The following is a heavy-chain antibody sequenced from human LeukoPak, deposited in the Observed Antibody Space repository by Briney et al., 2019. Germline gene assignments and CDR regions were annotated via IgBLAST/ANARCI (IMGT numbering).Heavy chain of an antibody. CDR1: GGFITSGDYY. CDR3: GREPFGSGSYAPYYYYYGIDV. CDR2: IYYSGNT. J-gene: IGHJ6*02. D-gene: IGHD3-10*01. Sequence: PSETLSLTCTVSGGFITSGDYYWSWIRQPPGKGLEWIGNIYYSGNTYYNPSLKSRVTISVDTSKRQFSLKLSSVTGADTAVYYCGREPFGSGSYAPYYYYYGIDVWGQGTTVTVSS. V-gene: IGHV4-30-4*01.